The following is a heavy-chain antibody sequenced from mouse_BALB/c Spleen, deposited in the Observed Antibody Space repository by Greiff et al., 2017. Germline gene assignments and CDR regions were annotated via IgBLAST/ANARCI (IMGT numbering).Heavy chain of an antibody. D-gene: IGHD2-10*02. CDR2: IWSGGST. Sequence: QVQLQQSGPGLVQPSQSLSITCTVSGFSLTSYGVHWVRQSPGKGLEWLGVIWSGGSTDYNAAFISRLSISKDNSKSQVFFKMNSLQANDTAIYYCARKAKYGNYVAYYYAMDYWGQGTSVTVSS. J-gene: IGHJ4*01. CDR1: GFSLTSYG. V-gene: IGHV2-2*02. CDR3: ARKAKYGNYVAYYYAMDY.